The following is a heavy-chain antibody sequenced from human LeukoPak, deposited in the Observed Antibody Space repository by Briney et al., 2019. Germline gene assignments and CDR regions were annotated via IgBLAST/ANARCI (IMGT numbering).Heavy chain of an antibody. CDR3: ARAGDAFDI. J-gene: IGHJ3*02. CDR2: ISSSGSSI. Sequence: PGGSLRLSCAASGFTFSSYEMNWVRQAPGKGLEWVSSISSSGSSINYADSVKGRFTISRDNAKNSLYLQMNSLRAEDTAVYYCARAGDAFDIWGQGTMVTVSS. CDR1: GFTFSSYE. V-gene: IGHV3-48*03.